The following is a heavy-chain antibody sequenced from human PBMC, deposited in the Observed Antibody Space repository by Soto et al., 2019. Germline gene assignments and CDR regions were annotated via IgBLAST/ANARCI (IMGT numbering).Heavy chain of an antibody. CDR3: AKDLSESDDFGDDGAPFDY. CDR2: ITGSGREG. D-gene: IGHD4-17*01. CDR1: GFSFSTFA. V-gene: IGHV3-23*01. Sequence: AGGSLRLSCVVSGFSFSTFAMSWVRQAPGKGLEWVSRITGSGREGYYADSVRGRFTISRDNSRNTLLLQMNVLRDDDTAVYFCAKDLSESDDFGDDGAPFDYWGRGTQVTVSS. J-gene: IGHJ4*02.